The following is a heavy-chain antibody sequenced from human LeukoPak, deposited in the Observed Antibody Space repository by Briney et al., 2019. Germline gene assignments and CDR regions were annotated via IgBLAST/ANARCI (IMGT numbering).Heavy chain of an antibody. J-gene: IGHJ4*02. V-gene: IGHV3-9*01. CDR2: ISWNSGSI. CDR1: GFTFDDYA. CDR3: AKVQHDSSGYDAFDY. D-gene: IGHD3-22*01. Sequence: GRSLRLSCAASGFTFDDYAMHWVRHAPGKGLEWVSGISWNSGSIGYADSVKGRFTISRDNAKNSLYLQMNSLRAEDTALYYCAKVQHDSSGYDAFDYWDQGTLVTVSS.